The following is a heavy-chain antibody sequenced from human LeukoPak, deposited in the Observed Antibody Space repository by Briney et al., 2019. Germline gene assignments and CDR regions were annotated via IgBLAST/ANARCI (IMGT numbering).Heavy chain of an antibody. CDR2: IYTSGTT. V-gene: IGHV4-4*07. CDR3: ARDAKYYYGSRTYFFFEY. D-gene: IGHD3-10*01. CDR1: GGSFSTYY. Sequence: SETLSLTCAVYGGSFSTYYWSWIRQPAGKGLEWIGHIYTSGTTNYNPSLKSRVTMSIDTSKNQFSLKLSSVTAADTAIYYCARDAKYYYGSRTYFFFEYWGQGTLLSVSS. J-gene: IGHJ4*02.